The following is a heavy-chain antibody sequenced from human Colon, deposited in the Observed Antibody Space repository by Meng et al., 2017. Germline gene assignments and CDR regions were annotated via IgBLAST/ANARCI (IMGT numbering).Heavy chain of an antibody. V-gene: IGHV4-61*01. CDR2: IYYSGST. CDR1: GGSVSSGSYY. CDR3: ARGASDYDFDY. Sequence: PDAGPRLVRPSETPSLTCTVSGGSVSSGSYYWSWIRQPPGKGLEWIGYIYYSGSTNYNPSLKSRVTIPVDTSKNQFSLKLSSVTAADTAVYYCARGASDYDFDYWGQGTLVTVSS. D-gene: IGHD3-22*01. J-gene: IGHJ4*02.